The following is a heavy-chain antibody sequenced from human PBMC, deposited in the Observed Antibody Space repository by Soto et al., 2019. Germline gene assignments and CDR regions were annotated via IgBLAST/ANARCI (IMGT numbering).Heavy chain of an antibody. Sequence: PGGSLRLSCAASGFTFSSYSMSWVRQAPGKGLEWVSHITASGGTTYYADSVKGRFTISRDTSRNTLYLQMNSLRAEDTALYYCAKCIQVYRNYDAFHIWGQGTMVTVSS. V-gene: IGHV3-23*01. J-gene: IGHJ3*02. D-gene: IGHD1-7*01. CDR3: AKCIQVYRNYDAFHI. CDR1: GFTFSSYS. CDR2: ITASGGTT.